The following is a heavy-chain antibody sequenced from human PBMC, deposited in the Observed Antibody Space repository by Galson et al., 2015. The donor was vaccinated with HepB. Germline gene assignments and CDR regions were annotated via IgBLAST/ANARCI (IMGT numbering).Heavy chain of an antibody. J-gene: IGHJ3*02. Sequence: SVKVSCKASGYTFTSYGISWVRQAPGQGLEWMGWISAYNGNTNYAQKLQGRVTMTTDTSTSTAYMELRSLRSDDTAVYYCASRVDTAMGDTFDIWGQGTMVTVSS. V-gene: IGHV1-18*04. CDR2: ISAYNGNT. CDR3: ASRVDTAMGDTFDI. CDR1: GYTFTSYG. D-gene: IGHD5-18*01.